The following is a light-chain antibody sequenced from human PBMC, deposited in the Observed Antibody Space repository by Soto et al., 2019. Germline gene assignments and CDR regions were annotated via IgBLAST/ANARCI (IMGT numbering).Light chain of an antibody. V-gene: IGKV3-11*01. J-gene: IGKJ4*01. CDR1: QSISTY. Sequence: EIVLTQSPATLSLSPGETATLSCRASQSISTYLAWYQHKPGQAPRLLIYDASNRATGIPARFSGSGSGTDFPLTISSLDHEDFAVYYCQQRSYWLTFGGGTNVDIE. CDR3: QQRSYWLT. CDR2: DAS.